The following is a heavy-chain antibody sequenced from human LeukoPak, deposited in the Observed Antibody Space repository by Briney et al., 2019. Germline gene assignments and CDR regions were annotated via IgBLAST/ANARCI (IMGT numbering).Heavy chain of an antibody. CDR3: ARDRVLLWFGETPGWYFDL. CDR1: GFSFRTSG. Sequence: GGSLRLSCAASGFSFRTSGMHWVRQAPGKRPEWLAVISYDANEKYYADSVKGRFIISRDNSTDTLDLQMNSLRVDDTAVYYCARDRVLLWFGETPGWYFDLWGRGTLVTVSS. D-gene: IGHD3-10*01. CDR2: ISYDANEK. V-gene: IGHV3-30*03. J-gene: IGHJ2*01.